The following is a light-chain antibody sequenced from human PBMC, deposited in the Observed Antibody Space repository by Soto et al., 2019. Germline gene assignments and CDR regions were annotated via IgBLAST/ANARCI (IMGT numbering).Light chain of an antibody. CDR1: QTVLYNSNNRNY. CDR3: QQYFGVAWT. J-gene: IGKJ1*01. CDR2: WAS. V-gene: IGKV4-1*01. Sequence: IVMTQSPDSLAVSLGERATINCKSSQTVLYNSNNRNYLAWYQQKPGQPPKLLIYWASTRESGVPDRFSGSGSGTDFTLTISSLQAEDVAVYYCQQYFGVAWTFGQGTKVEIK.